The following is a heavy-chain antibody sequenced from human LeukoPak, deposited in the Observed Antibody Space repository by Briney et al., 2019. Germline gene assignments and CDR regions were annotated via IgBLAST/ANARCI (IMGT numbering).Heavy chain of an antibody. CDR1: GYIFTDSY. CDR3: ARVPRRGGLTFDY. CDR2: ISPNSGGT. V-gene: IGHV1-2*02. D-gene: IGHD1-26*01. J-gene: IGHJ4*02. Sequence: ASVKVSCKASGYIFTDSYIHWVRQAPGQGLEWMGWISPNSGGTNFAQNFQGRVAMTRDTSISTAYMELSRLRFDDTAVYYCARVPRRGGLTFDYWGQGTLVTVSS.